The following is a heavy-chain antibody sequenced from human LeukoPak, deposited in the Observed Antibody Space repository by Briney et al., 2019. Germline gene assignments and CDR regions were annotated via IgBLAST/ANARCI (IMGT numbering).Heavy chain of an antibody. Sequence: SETLSLTCTVSGGSISSSSYYSCWIRQPPGKGLEWIGNINYGGSGSTYYNPSLKSRVTISVDTSRSQFSLKLNSVTAADTAVYYCARLPTGYPNWFDPWGQGTLVTVSS. V-gene: IGHV4-39*01. CDR2: INYGGSGST. CDR3: ARLPTGYPNWFDP. CDR1: GGSISSSSYY. J-gene: IGHJ5*02. D-gene: IGHD3-9*01.